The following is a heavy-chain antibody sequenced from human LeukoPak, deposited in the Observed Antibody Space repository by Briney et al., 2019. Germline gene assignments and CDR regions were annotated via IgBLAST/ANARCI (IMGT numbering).Heavy chain of an antibody. CDR2: IYHTGTT. D-gene: IGHD3-10*01. CDR3: SRYDSDTGDFDP. Sequence: SETLSLTCIVSGFSISIGYYWGWIRQPPGKGLECIGTIYHTGTTYYNPSLKSRVTISVDTSKNQFSLKLSSVTAADTAFYYCSRYDSDTGDFDPWGQGTLVTISS. CDR1: GFSISIGYY. V-gene: IGHV4-38-2*02. J-gene: IGHJ5*02.